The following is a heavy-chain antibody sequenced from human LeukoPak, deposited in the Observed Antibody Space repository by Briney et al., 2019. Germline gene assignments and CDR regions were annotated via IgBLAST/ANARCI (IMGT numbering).Heavy chain of an antibody. V-gene: IGHV1-69*05. CDR2: IIPIFGTT. CDR3: ARALPGIAASGTYYYYMDV. Sequence: ASVKVSCKASGYTFTSYGISWVRQAPGQGLEWMGGIIPIFGTTNYAQRFQGRVTITTDEFTSTAYMELSSLRSEDTAVYYCARALPGIAASGTYYYYMDVWGKGTTVTVSS. D-gene: IGHD6-13*01. CDR1: GYTFTSYG. J-gene: IGHJ6*03.